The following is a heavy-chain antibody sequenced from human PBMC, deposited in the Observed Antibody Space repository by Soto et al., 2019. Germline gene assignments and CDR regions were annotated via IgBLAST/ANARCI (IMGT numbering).Heavy chain of an antibody. Sequence: PGGSLRLSCAASGFTFSSYAMSWVRQAPGKGLEWVSAISGSGGSTYYADSVKGRFTISRDNSRNTPYLQMNSLRAEDTAVYYCAKDTPRSVSSGWFGVGHAFDIWGQGTMVTVSS. CDR2: ISGSGGST. CDR1: GFTFSSYA. CDR3: AKDTPRSVSSGWFGVGHAFDI. D-gene: IGHD6-19*01. V-gene: IGHV3-23*01. J-gene: IGHJ3*02.